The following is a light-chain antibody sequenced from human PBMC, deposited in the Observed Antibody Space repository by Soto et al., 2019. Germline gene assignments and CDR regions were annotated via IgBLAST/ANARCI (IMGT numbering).Light chain of an antibody. V-gene: IGKV3-11*01. Sequence: IVLTQSPGTLSLSPGGRATLSCRASQSVSLTSLAWYQHKPGQAPRLLIYDSSNRATGIPARFSGSGSGTDLTLTISSLEPEDFAVYYCPQRSNWPPAFGGGTKVDIK. CDR3: PQRSNWPPA. CDR1: QSVSLTS. CDR2: DSS. J-gene: IGKJ4*01.